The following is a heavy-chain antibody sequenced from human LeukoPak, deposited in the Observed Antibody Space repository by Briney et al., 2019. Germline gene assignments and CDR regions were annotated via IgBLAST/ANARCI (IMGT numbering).Heavy chain of an antibody. CDR3: ARGPATIFGVVTPRRTPYYFDY. CDR2: INHSGST. V-gene: IGHV4-34*01. D-gene: IGHD3-3*01. CDR1: GGSFSGYY. J-gene: IGHJ4*02. Sequence: SETLSLTCAVYGGSFSGYYWGWIRQPPGKGLEWIGEINHSGSTNYNPSLKSRVTISVDTSKNQFSLKLSSVTAADTAVYYCARGPATIFGVVTPRRTPYYFDYWGQGTLATVSS.